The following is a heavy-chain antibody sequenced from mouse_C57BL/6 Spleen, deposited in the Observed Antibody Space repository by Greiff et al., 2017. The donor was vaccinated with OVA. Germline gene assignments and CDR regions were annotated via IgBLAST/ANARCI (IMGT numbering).Heavy chain of an antibody. J-gene: IGHJ4*01. V-gene: IGHV2-3*01. CDR1: GFSLTSYG. Sequence: VMLVESGPGLVAPSQSLSITCTASGFSLTSYGVSWVRQPPGKGLEWLGVIWGDGSTNYHSALISRLSISKDNSKSQGFLKLHSLQADDTATYYCAPGAMDYWGQGTSVTVSS. CDR3: APGAMDY. CDR2: IWGDGST.